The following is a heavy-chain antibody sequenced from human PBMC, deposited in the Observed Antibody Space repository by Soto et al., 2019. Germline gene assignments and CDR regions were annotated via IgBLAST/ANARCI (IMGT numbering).Heavy chain of an antibody. Sequence: PSETLSLTCTVSGGSVSSGSYYWSWIRQPPGKGLEWIGYIYYSGSTNYNPSLKSRVTISVDTSKNLFSLKLSSVTAADTAVYYCARVKRDGYNLGWFDPWGQGTLVTVSP. CDR3: ARVKRDGYNLGWFDP. CDR1: GGSVSSGSYY. CDR2: IYYSGST. D-gene: IGHD5-12*01. J-gene: IGHJ5*02. V-gene: IGHV4-61*01.